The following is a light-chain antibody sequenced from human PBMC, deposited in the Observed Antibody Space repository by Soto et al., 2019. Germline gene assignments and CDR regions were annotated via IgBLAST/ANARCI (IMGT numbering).Light chain of an antibody. CDR2: NDD. CDR3: ATWDDSLNAFV. Sequence: QSVLTQSPSASGTPGQRITIYCSGSTSSIGSNAVNWYQQFPGTAPTFLIYNDDQRPSGVPDRFSGSKSGTSASLAISGLHSEDEADYYCATWDDSLNAFVLGHGTKVTV. CDR1: TSSIGSNA. V-gene: IGLV1-44*01. J-gene: IGLJ1*01.